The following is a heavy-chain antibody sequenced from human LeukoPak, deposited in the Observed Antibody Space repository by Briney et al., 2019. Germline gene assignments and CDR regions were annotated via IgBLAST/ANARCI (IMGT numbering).Heavy chain of an antibody. CDR1: GGSINRINYY. D-gene: IGHD3-10*01. V-gene: IGHV4-39*07. J-gene: IGHJ5*02. CDR3: ARTEIKYSIYGSGSYRTSYNWFDP. Sequence: SETLSLTCTVSGGSINRINYYWGWIRQPPGKGLEWIGTIYYSGSTYSNPSLKSRVAISVDTSKNQFSLKLSSVTAADTAVYYCARTEIKYSIYGSGSYRTSYNWFDPWGQGTLVTVSS. CDR2: IYYSGST.